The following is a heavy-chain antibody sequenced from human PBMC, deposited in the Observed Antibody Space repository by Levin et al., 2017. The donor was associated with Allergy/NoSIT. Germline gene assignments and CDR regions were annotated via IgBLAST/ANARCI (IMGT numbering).Heavy chain of an antibody. V-gene: IGHV4-59*01. D-gene: IGHD6-13*01. Sequence: LLLSFPFSGGSISSYYWSWMRQPPGPFLSFFSSLSSPFRPPSNPSLKSRVTISLDASKNQFSLELSSVTAADTAVYYCARASSWYAHFQYWGPGTLVTVSS. CDR2: LSSPFRP. CDR1: GGSISSYY. CDR3: ARASSWYAHFQY. J-gene: IGHJ1*01.